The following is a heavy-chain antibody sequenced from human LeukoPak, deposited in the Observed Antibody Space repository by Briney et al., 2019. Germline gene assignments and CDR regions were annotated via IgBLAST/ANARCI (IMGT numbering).Heavy chain of an antibody. D-gene: IGHD5-24*01. CDR1: GGSITSYY. V-gene: IGHV4-59*01. Sequence: SETLSLTCTVSGGSITSYYWTWIRQPPGEGLEWIGYIYYTGSTNYNPSLKSRVTLSVDTSNNEVSLKLRSVTAADTAVYYCARVRVEVELATFDYWGRGALVAVSS. CDR3: ARVRVEVELATFDY. J-gene: IGHJ4*02. CDR2: IYYTGST.